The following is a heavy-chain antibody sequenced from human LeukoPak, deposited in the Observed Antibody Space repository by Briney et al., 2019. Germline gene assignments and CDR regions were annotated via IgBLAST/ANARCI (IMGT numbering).Heavy chain of an antibody. V-gene: IGHV3-30*02. Sequence: GGSLRLSCAASGFTFNSYGIHWVRQAPGKGLEWVAFIRYDGTNKYYADYLKGRFTISRDNSKNRVYLQMNSLRPEDTAVYYCAKRLRRGYSSSLIDYWGQGTLVTVSS. CDR2: IRYDGTNK. D-gene: IGHD6-13*01. CDR1: GFTFNSYG. J-gene: IGHJ4*02. CDR3: AKRLRRGYSSSLIDY.